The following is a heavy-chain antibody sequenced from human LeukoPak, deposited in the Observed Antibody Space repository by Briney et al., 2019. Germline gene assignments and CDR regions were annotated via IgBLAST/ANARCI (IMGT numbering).Heavy chain of an antibody. CDR3: ARTVAGTPYFDY. J-gene: IGHJ4*02. D-gene: IGHD6-19*01. CDR2: IHTSGIT. CDR1: GGSISNYY. Sequence: PSETLSLTCTVSGGSISNYYWSWLRQPAGKGLEWIGRIHTSGITNYNPSLKSRITMSVDTSKNQFSLKLSSVTAADTAVYYCARTVAGTPYFDYWGQGTLVTVSS. V-gene: IGHV4-4*07.